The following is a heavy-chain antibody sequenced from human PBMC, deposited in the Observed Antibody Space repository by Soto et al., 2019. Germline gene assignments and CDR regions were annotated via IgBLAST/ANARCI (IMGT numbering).Heavy chain of an antibody. CDR2: ISGSGDSK. V-gene: IGHV3-23*01. Sequence: EVQLLESGGGLVQHGGSLRLSCAASGFTFSIYALSWVRQGPGKGLEWVSGISGSGDSKHYSDSLMGRFTISRDNSKNTLYLQMNSLRAEDTAVYYCARIPYDHVWGTDRYSPHFDYWGQGTQVTVSS. CDR3: ARIPYDHVWGTDRYSPHFDY. CDR1: GFTFSIYA. J-gene: IGHJ4*02. D-gene: IGHD3-16*02.